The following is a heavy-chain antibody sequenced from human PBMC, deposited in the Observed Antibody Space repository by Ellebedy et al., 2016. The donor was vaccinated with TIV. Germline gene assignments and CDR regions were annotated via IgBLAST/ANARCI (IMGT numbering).Heavy chain of an antibody. J-gene: IGHJ3*02. CDR2: VYYSGIT. Sequence: MPSETLSLTCTVSGGSISSYYWSWIRQPPGKGLEWIGYVYYSGITKYIPSLKSRVTISVDTSKNEFSLRLSSVTAADTAVYYCARDSSNWYDAGAFDIWGQGTMVTVSS. V-gene: IGHV4-59*01. CDR3: ARDSSNWYDAGAFDI. CDR1: GGSISSYY. D-gene: IGHD6-13*01.